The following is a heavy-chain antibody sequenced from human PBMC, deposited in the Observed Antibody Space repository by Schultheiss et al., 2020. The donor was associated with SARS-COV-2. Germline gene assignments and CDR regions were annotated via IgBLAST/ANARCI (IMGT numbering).Heavy chain of an antibody. CDR3: AKAKH. J-gene: IGHJ4*02. V-gene: IGHV3-21*01. Sequence: RGSLRLSCAASGFTFSNYYMNWVRQAPGKGLEWVSSISSSSSYIYYADSVKGRFTISKDNTKNSLYLQMNSLRAEDTAVYYCAKAKHWGQGTLVTVSS. CDR1: GFTFSNYY. CDR2: ISSSSSYI.